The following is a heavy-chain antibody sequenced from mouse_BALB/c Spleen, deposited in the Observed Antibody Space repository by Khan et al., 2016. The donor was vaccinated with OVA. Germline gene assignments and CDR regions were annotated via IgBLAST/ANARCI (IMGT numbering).Heavy chain of an antibody. CDR1: GFSLTTYG. CDR2: IWSGGTT. CDR3: ARNYDYDEGRAY. V-gene: IGHV2-2*02. D-gene: IGHD2-4*01. J-gene: IGHJ3*01. Sequence: QVQLKQSGPGLVQPSQSLSITCTVSGFSLTTYGVHWVRQSPGKGLEWLGVIWSGGTTDYSAAFISRLSITKDNSKSQVFFKMNSLQANDTAIYYCARNYDYDEGRAYWGQGTRVTVSA.